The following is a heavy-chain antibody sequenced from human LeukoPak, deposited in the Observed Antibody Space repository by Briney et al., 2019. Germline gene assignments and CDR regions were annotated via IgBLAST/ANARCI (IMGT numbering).Heavy chain of an antibody. J-gene: IGHJ4*02. D-gene: IGHD4-17*01. CDR1: GFTFSSYG. V-gene: IGHV3-33*01. CDR3: ARTVTNHGNFDY. CDR2: IWYDGSNK. Sequence: GGSLRLSCAGSGFTFSSYGMHWVRQVPGKGLEWVAVIWYDGSNKYYADSVKGRFTISRDNSKNTLYLQMNSLRAEDTGVYYCARTVTNHGNFDYWGQGTLVTVSS.